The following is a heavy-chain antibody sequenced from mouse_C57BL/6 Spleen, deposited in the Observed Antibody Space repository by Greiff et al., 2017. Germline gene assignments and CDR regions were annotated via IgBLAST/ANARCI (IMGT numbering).Heavy chain of an antibody. J-gene: IGHJ2*01. V-gene: IGHV3-6*01. CDR3: AREGYYGSSLGY. CDR1: GYSITSGYY. Sequence: DVKLQESGPGLVKPSQSLSLTCSVTGYSITSGYYWNWIRQFPGNKLEWMGYISYDGSNNYNPSLKNRISITRDTSKNQFFLKLNSVTTEDTATYYCAREGYYGSSLGYWGQGTTLTVSS. CDR2: ISYDGSN. D-gene: IGHD1-1*01.